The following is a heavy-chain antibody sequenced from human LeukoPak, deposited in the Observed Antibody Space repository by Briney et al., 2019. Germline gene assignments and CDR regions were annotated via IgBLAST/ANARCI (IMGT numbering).Heavy chain of an antibody. D-gene: IGHD6-13*01. CDR2: ISSSGSYT. CDR3: ARAVGAAGIYY. Sequence: GGSLRLSCAASGFTFSDYYMSWIRLAPGKGLECISYISSSGSYTKYADSVKGRFTISRDNAKNSLYLQMNSLRVEDTAVYYCARAVGAAGIYYWGQGPLVTVSS. J-gene: IGHJ4*02. CDR1: GFTFSDYY. V-gene: IGHV3-11*06.